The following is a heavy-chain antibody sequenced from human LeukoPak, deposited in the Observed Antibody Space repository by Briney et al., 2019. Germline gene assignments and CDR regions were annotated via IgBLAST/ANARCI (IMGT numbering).Heavy chain of an antibody. CDR3: ARGRGAMVRGVSPHYFDY. Sequence: PSETLSLTCTVSGYSISSGYYWGWIRQPPGKGLEWIGRIYTSGSTNYNPSLKSRVTISVDTSKNQFSLKLSSVTAADTAVYYCARGRGAMVRGVSPHYFDYWGQGTLVTVSS. J-gene: IGHJ4*02. CDR1: GYSISSGYY. V-gene: IGHV4-38-2*02. D-gene: IGHD3-10*01. CDR2: IYTSGST.